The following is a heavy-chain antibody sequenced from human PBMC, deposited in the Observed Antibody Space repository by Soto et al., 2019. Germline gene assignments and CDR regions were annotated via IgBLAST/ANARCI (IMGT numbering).Heavy chain of an antibody. CDR1: VFTFSSYS. D-gene: IGHD6-19*01. CDR3: ARWASSGWSTPGYYYGMDV. J-gene: IGHJ6*02. CDR2: ISSISSYI. V-gene: IGHV3-21*01. Sequence: PGGRLRLSCAASVFTFSSYSMNWVRQAPGKGLEWVSSISSISSYIYYADSVKGRFTISRDNAKNSLYLQMNSLRAEDTAVYYCARWASSGWSTPGYYYGMDVWGQGTTVTVS.